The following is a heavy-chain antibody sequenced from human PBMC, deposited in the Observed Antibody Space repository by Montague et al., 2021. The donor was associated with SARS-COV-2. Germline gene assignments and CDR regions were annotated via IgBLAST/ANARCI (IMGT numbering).Heavy chain of an antibody. J-gene: IGHJ6*02. CDR3: ARDRPRPYYYGSGTYTWGGYGMDV. V-gene: IGHV4-4*07. Sequence: SETLSLTCTVSGGSISSYYWSWIRQPAGKGLEWIGRIYSSGSTNYNPSLKSRVTMSVDTSKNQSSLKLGSVTAADTALYYCARDRPRPYYYGSGTYTWGGYGMDVWGQGTTVTVSS. CDR1: GGSISSYY. CDR2: IYSSGST. D-gene: IGHD3-10*01.